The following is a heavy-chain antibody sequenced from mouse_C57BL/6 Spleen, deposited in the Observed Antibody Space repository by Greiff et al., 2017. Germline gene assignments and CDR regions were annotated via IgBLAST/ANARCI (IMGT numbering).Heavy chain of an antibody. CDR2: INPGSGGT. CDR1: GYAFTNYL. CDR3: ARPDSSGYRDWFAY. V-gene: IGHV1-54*01. J-gene: IGHJ3*01. Sequence: QVQLQQSGAELVRPGTSVKVSCKASGYAFTNYLIEWVKQRPGQGLEWIGVINPGSGGTNYNEKFKGKATLTADKSSSTAYMQLSSLTSEDSAVYFCARPDSSGYRDWFAYGGQGTLVTVSA. D-gene: IGHD3-2*02.